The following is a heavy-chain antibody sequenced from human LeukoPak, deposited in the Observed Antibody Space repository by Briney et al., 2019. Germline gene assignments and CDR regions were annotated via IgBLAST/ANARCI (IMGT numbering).Heavy chain of an antibody. V-gene: IGHV4-59*08. CDR2: TYYSGST. J-gene: IGHJ4*02. CDR1: GGSISSYY. D-gene: IGHD3-22*01. CDR3: ARRDSSGEFDY. Sequence: SETLSLTCTVSGGSISSYYWSWIRQPPGKGLEWIGYTYYSGSTNYNPSLKSRVTISVDTSKNQFSLKLSSVTAADTAVYYCARRDSSGEFDYWGQGTLVTVSS.